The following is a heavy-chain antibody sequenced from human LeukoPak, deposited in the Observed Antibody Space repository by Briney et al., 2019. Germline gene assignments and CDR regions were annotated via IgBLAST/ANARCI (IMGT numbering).Heavy chain of an antibody. Sequence: GASVKVSXKASGYTFTGYYMHWVRQAPGQGLEWMGIINPSGGSTSYAQKFQGRVTMTRDTSTSTVYMELSSLRSEDTAVYYCARDPQYSDFWSGYYNYYMDVWGKGTTVTVSS. D-gene: IGHD3-3*01. CDR1: GYTFTGYY. V-gene: IGHV1-46*03. CDR3: ARDPQYSDFWSGYYNYYMDV. J-gene: IGHJ6*03. CDR2: INPSGGST.